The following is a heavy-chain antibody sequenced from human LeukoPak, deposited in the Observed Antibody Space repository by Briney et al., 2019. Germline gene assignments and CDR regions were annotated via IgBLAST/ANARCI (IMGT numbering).Heavy chain of an antibody. Sequence: TSETLSLTCTVSGGSVNSCSDYWSWIRQPPGKGLEWIGYIYNSGSTNYNPSPKSRVTISVDTSKNQFSLKLSSVTAADTAVYYCAREAVGATPDFDYWGQGTLVTVSS. V-gene: IGHV4-61*01. CDR2: IYNSGST. D-gene: IGHD1-26*01. J-gene: IGHJ4*02. CDR3: AREAVGATPDFDY. CDR1: GGSVNSCSDY.